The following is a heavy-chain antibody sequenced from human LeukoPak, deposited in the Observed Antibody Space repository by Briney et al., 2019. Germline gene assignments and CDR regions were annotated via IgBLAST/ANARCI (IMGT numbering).Heavy chain of an antibody. V-gene: IGHV6-1*01. Sequence: SQTLSLTCAISGDSVSGNSAAWNWIRQSPSRGLEWLGRTYYRSKWYTYYAVSVKSRISINRDTSKNQISLQLNSVTPEDTAVYYCARGGTTAMRYFDYWGQGTLVTVSS. CDR2: TYYRSKWYT. CDR1: GDSVSGNSAA. CDR3: ARGGTTAMRYFDY. D-gene: IGHD5-18*01. J-gene: IGHJ4*02.